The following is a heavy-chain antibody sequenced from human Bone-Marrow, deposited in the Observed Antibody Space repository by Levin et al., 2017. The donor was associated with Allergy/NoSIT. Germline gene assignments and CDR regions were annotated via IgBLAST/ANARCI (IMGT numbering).Heavy chain of an antibody. CDR2: MNPNSGNT. J-gene: IGHJ4*02. CDR3: ARDGEGGSGNFDY. D-gene: IGHD3-10*01. V-gene: IGHV1-8*01. CDR1: GYIFTSYD. Sequence: GESLKISCKASGYIFTSYDINWVRQAPGQGPEWLGWMNPNSGNTGYAHMFQGRVTLTRSTSINTAYMELSSLTSEDTAVYYCARDGEGGSGNFDYWGQGTLVTVSS.